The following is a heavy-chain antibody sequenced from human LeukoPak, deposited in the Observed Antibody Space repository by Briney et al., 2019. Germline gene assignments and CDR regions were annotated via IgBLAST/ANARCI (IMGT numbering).Heavy chain of an antibody. CDR2: IYYSGST. D-gene: IGHD4-23*01. CDR3: ARADYGGNWYFDY. J-gene: IGHJ4*02. CDR1: GGSISSSSYY. V-gene: IGHV4-39*07. Sequence: SETLSLTCTVSGGSISSSSYYWGWIRQPPGKGLEWIGSIYYSGSTYYNPSLKSRVTISVDTSKNQFSLKLNSVTAADTAVYYCARADYGGNWYFDYWGQGTLVTVSS.